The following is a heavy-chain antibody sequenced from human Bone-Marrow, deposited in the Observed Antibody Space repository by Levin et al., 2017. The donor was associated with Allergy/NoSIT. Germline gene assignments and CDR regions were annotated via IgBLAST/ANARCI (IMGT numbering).Heavy chain of an antibody. CDR1: GNSISTGYY. Sequence: SETLSLTCAVSGNSISTGYYWGWIRQPPGKGLEWIGHVNHGGSAYYNPSLKSRVTISVHTSKNQFSLNLSSVTAADTAVYFCARVRLGVSPSLEYWGQGTLVTVSS. V-gene: IGHV4-38-2*01. J-gene: IGHJ4*02. CDR3: ARVRLGVSPSLEY. D-gene: IGHD3-16*01. CDR2: VNHGGSA.